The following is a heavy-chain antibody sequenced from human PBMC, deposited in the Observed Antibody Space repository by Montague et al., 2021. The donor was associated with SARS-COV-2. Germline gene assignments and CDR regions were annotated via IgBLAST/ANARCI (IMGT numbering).Heavy chain of an antibody. CDR1: KFTFNTYA. Sequence: SLRLSCAASKFTFNTYAMTWVRQAPGMGLEWVSCIGSGGNTFFADSVQGRFTISRDFSTNTVFLQMNRLRADDTAMYFCASYGVKSPGAFDIWGQGTLVTVSS. CDR2: IGSGGNT. J-gene: IGHJ3*02. D-gene: IGHD4-17*01. CDR3: ASYGVKSPGAFDI. V-gene: IGHV3-23*01.